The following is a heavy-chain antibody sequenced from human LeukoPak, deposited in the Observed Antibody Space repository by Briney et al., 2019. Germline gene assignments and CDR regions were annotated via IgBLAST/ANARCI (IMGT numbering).Heavy chain of an antibody. CDR2: IIPIFGTA. D-gene: IGHD3-16*01. V-gene: IGHV1-69*06. CDR1: GGTFSSYA. CDR3: ARHYDYVWGGIDY. Sequence: SVKVSCKASGGTFSSYAISWVRQAPGQGLEWRGGIIPIFGTANYAQKFQGRVTITADKSTSTAYMELSSLRSEDTAVYYCARHYDYVWGGIDYWGQGTLVTVSS. J-gene: IGHJ4*02.